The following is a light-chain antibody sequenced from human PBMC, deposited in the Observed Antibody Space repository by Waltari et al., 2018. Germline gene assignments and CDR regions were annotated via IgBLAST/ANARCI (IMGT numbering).Light chain of an antibody. CDR3: VAWDDSLSATV. Sequence: QSVLTQPPSASGTPGQRVTISCSGSSSTIGSNYVYWYQHLPGTAPKLLIYRNDQRPSGVPYRFSGAKSGTSASLAISELRSEDEADYYCVAWDDSLSATVFGGGTKLTVL. V-gene: IGLV1-47*01. CDR2: RND. J-gene: IGLJ3*02. CDR1: SSTIGSNY.